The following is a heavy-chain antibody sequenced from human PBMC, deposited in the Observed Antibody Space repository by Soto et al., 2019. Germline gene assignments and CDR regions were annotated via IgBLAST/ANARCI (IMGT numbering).Heavy chain of an antibody. D-gene: IGHD3-9*01. V-gene: IGHV3-30-3*01. J-gene: IGHJ6*01. CDR2: ISYDGSNK. Sequence: QVQLVESGGGVVQPGRSLRLSCAASGFTFSSYAMHWVRQAPGKGLEWVAVISYDGSNKYYADSVKGRFTISRDNSKNPLYLQMNSLRAEDTAVYYCARLADILTGYSPGMDVW. CDR1: GFTFSSYA. CDR3: ARLADILTGYSPGMDV.